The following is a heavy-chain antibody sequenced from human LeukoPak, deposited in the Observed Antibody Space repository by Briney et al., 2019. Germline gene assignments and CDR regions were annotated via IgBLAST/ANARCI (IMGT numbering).Heavy chain of an antibody. CDR2: INANTGNP. D-gene: IGHD2-2*01. CDR1: GYTFTSYA. J-gene: IGHJ5*02. CDR3: ARDISVVVPAAIWRGSGWFDP. Sequence: GASVKVSCKASGYTFTSYAMNWVRQAPGQGLEWTGWINANTGNPTYAQGFTGRFVFSLDTSVSTAYLQISSLKAEDTAVYYCARDISVVVPAAIWRGSGWFDPWGQGTLVTVSS. V-gene: IGHV7-4-1*02.